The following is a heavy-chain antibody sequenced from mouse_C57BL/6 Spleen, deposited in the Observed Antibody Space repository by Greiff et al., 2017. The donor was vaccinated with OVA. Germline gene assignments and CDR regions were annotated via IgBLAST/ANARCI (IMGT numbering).Heavy chain of an antibody. J-gene: IGHJ4*01. D-gene: IGHD4-1*01. CDR1: GFTFSDYY. CDR3: ARNWVYYAMDY. CDR2: INYDGSST. V-gene: IGHV5-16*01. Sequence: EVKLVESEGGLVQPGSSMKLSCTASGFTFSDYYMAWVRQVPEKGLEWVANINYDGSSTYYLDSLKSRFIISRDNAKNILYLQMSSLKSEDTATYYCARNWVYYAMDYWGQGTSVTVSS.